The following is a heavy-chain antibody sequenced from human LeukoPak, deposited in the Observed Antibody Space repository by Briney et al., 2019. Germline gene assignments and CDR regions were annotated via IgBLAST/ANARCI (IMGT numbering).Heavy chain of an antibody. CDR3: ARQMRDYYDSSGYHPDAFDI. Sequence: PSETLSLTCAVSGGSISSGGYSWSWIRQPPGKGLEWIGYIYHSGSTYYNPSLKSRVTISVDRSKNQFSLKLNSVTAADTAAYYCARQMRDYYDSSGYHPDAFDIWGQGTMVTVSS. J-gene: IGHJ3*02. D-gene: IGHD3-22*01. CDR2: IYHSGST. CDR1: GGSISSGGYS. V-gene: IGHV4-30-2*01.